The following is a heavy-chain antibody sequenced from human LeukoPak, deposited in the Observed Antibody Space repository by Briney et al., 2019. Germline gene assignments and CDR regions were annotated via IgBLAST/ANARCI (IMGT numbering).Heavy chain of an antibody. V-gene: IGHV3-33*01. CDR1: GFTFSSYG. J-gene: IGHJ6*02. Sequence: GGSLRLSCAAAGFTFSSYGMHWVRQAPGKGLEWVAVIWYDGSNKYYADSVKGRFTISRDNSKNTVYMQMNSLRVEDTAVYYCARDVPGYGMDVWGQGTTVTVSS. CDR2: IWYDGSNK. CDR3: ARDVPGYGMDV.